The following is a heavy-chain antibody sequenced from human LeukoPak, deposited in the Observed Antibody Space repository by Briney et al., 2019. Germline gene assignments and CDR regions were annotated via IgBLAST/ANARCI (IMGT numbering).Heavy chain of an antibody. CDR3: ARGAVRSYYDSTEEYYYYYMDV. D-gene: IGHD3-22*01. J-gene: IGHJ6*03. CDR2: INPNSGGT. V-gene: IGHV1-2*02. Sequence: ASVKVSCKASGYTFTGYYMHWVRQAPGQGLEWMGWINPNSGGTNYARKFQGRVTMTRDTSISTAYMELSRLRSDDTAVYYCARGAVRSYYDSTEEYYYYYMDVWGKGTTVTVSS. CDR1: GYTFTGYY.